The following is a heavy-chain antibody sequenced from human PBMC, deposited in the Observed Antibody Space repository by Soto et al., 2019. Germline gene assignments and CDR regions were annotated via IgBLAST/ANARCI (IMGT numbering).Heavy chain of an antibody. Sequence: ASVKVSCKASGYTFTSYDINWVRQATGQGLEWMGWMNPNSGNTGYAQKFQGRVTMTRNTSISTAYMELSSLRSEDTAVYYCARADYILRYFDWVQQDNWFDPWGQGTLVTVSS. CDR3: ARADYILRYFDWVQQDNWFDP. CDR1: GYTFTSYD. V-gene: IGHV1-8*01. D-gene: IGHD3-9*01. J-gene: IGHJ5*02. CDR2: MNPNSGNT.